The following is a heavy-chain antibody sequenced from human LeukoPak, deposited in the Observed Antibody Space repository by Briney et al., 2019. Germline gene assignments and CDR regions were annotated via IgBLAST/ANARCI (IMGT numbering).Heavy chain of an antibody. V-gene: IGHV3-7*01. J-gene: IGHJ6*02. CDR3: ARSSVDTAMVTIVHYYYYGMDV. D-gene: IGHD5-18*01. CDR1: GFTFSSYW. CDR2: IKQDGSEK. Sequence: GGSLRLPCAASGFTFSSYWMSWVRQAPGKGLEWVANIKQDGSEKYYVDFVKGRFTISRDNAKNSLYLQMNSLRAEDTAVYYCARSSVDTAMVTIVHYYYYGMDVWGQGTTVTVSS.